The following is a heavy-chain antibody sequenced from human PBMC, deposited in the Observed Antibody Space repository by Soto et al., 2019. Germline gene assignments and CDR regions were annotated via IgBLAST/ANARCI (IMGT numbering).Heavy chain of an antibody. CDR3: ARANLDCSSTSCPYYFDY. V-gene: IGHV1-18*01. Sequence: ASVKVFCKASGYTFTSYGISWVRQAPGQGLEWMGWISAYNGNTNYAQKLQGRVTMTTDTSTSTAYMELRSLRSDDTAVYYCARANLDCSSTSCPYYFDYWGQGTLVTVSS. CDR1: GYTFTSYG. D-gene: IGHD2-2*01. J-gene: IGHJ4*02. CDR2: ISAYNGNT.